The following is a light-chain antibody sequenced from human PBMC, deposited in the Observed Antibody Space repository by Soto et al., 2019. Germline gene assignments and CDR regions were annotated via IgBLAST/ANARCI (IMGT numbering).Light chain of an antibody. CDR3: QQYGSSPTT. Sequence: EIVLTQSPGTLSLSPGERATLSCRASQSVSSSYLAWYQQKPGQAPRLLIYGASIRATDFPARFSGSGSGTDFTLTISSLDPEDFAVYYCQQYGSSPTTFGQGTKVDIK. V-gene: IGKV3-20*01. CDR2: GAS. J-gene: IGKJ1*01. CDR1: QSVSSSY.